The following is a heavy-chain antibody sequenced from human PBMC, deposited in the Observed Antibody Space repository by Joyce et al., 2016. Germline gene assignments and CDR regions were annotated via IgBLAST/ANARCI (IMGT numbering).Heavy chain of an antibody. CDR2: IYWDDDL. CDR1: GFSLNTDGVG. J-gene: IGHJ5*02. D-gene: IGHD3-10*02. Sequence: QITLKESGPTLLKPRQTLTLTCTFSGFSLNTDGVGVGWLRQPPGKALEWLGIIYWDDDLRPSPAVKNGVTVTKDTPNNQVVLTMINVGPEDTGTYFCAHRDLFTEGFDPWGQGILVTVSS. V-gene: IGHV2-5*02. CDR3: AHRDLFTEGFDP.